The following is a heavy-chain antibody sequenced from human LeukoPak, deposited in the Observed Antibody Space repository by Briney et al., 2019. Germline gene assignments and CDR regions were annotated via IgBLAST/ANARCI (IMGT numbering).Heavy chain of an antibody. CDR1: GVSISSYY. D-gene: IGHD5-24*01. J-gene: IGHJ4*02. V-gene: IGHV4-59*08. Sequence: SETLSLTRTVSGVSISSYYWSWIRQPPGKGLEGIGYIYYSGGTKYNPSLKNRVTISVDTSKNPFSLKLSSVAAADTAVYYCARGASACYNLEPFEYWGQGTLVTVSS. CDR2: IYYSGGT. CDR3: ARGASACYNLEPFEY.